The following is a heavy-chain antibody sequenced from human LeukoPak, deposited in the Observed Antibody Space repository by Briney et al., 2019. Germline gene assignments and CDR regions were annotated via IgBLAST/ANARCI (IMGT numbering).Heavy chain of an antibody. CDR2: IYHSGTT. J-gene: IGHJ5*02. CDR3: ARGWSILRGGDWFDP. D-gene: IGHD3-3*02. CDR1: DYSISSGDY. Sequence: SETLSLTCTVSDYSISSGDYWGWIRQPPGKGLEWIGSIYHSGTTYYTPSLKNRVTISVDTSKNQFSLKLSSVTAADTAVYYCARGWSILRGGDWFDPWGQGTLVTISS. V-gene: IGHV4-38-2*02.